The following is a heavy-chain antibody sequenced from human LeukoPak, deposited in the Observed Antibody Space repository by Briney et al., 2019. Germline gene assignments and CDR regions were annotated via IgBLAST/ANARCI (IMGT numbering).Heavy chain of an antibody. CDR2: ISHSGST. V-gene: IGHV4-38-2*02. J-gene: IGHJ4*02. D-gene: IGHD1-7*01. Sequence: SETLSLTCTVYSYSISSGYFWAWIRQPPGKGLEWIGSISHSGSTSYNPSLKSRVTISADTSKNQFSLKLNSVTAADTAVYYCARENFERYYWGQGTLVTVSS. CDR1: SYSISSGYF. CDR3: ARENFERYY.